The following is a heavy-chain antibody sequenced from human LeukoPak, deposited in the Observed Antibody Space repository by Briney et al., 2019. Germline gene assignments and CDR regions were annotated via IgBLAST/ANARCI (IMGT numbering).Heavy chain of an antibody. Sequence: PGGSLRLSCAASGFTFSSYAMSWVRQAPGKGLEWVSAISGSGGSTYYADSVKGRFTISRDNSKNTLYLQMNSLRAEDTAVYYCARDRRAGSDRNWYFDLWGRGTLVTVSS. CDR1: GFTFSSYA. CDR2: ISGSGGST. D-gene: IGHD6-19*01. V-gene: IGHV3-23*01. J-gene: IGHJ2*01. CDR3: ARDRRAGSDRNWYFDL.